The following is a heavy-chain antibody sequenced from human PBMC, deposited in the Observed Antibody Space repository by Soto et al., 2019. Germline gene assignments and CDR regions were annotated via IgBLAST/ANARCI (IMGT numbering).Heavy chain of an antibody. V-gene: IGHV3-15*07. CDR1: GFTFSNAW. CDR3: TIAPYRFGYYYGMDV. D-gene: IGHD3-3*01. CDR2: IKSKTDGGTT. J-gene: IGHJ6*02. Sequence: EVQLVESGGGLVKPGGSLRLSCAASGFTFSNAWMNWVRQAPGKGLEWVGRIKSKTDGGTTDYAAPVKGRFTISRDDSKNTLYLQMNSLKTENTAVYYCTIAPYRFGYYYGMDVWGQGTTVTVSS.